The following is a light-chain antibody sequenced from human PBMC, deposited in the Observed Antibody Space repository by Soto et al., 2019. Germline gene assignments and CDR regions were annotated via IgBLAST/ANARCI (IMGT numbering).Light chain of an antibody. CDR2: GPS. CDR1: QGVSNN. J-gene: IGKJ2*01. Sequence: IVMPQSPATLSVSPGGRASLSCRASQGVSNNLAWYQPKPGQAPRLLICGPSARTAGIPGIFTGSVSAAEFSHIVSVRQSRDFPVYRCLPNHNAGSTFGQWTKVDI. V-gene: IGKV3-15*01. CDR3: LPNHNAGST.